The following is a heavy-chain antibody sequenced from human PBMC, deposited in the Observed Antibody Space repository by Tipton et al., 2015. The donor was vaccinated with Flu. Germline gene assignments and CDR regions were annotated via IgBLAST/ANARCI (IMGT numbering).Heavy chain of an antibody. Sequence: LRLSCSVSGDSIGSPYFWGWIRQSPGKGLEWIGNVHQTGTTYYNPSLGSRVTITVDRPRNHFSLRLTSVTVADTAVYYCARRDYSHYVSEPTNWFASW. CDR2: VHQTGTT. J-gene: IGHJ5*01. CDR1: GDSIGSPYF. CDR3: ARRDYSHYVSEPTNWFAS. V-gene: IGHV4-38-2*01. D-gene: IGHD4-11*01.